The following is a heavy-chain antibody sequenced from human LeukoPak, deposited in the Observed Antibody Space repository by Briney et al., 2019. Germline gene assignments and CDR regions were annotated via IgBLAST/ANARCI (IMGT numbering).Heavy chain of an antibody. Sequence: SETLSLTCAVYGGSLSGYYWSWIRQPPGKGLEWIGEINHSGSTNYNPSLKSRVTISVDTSKNQFSLKLSSVTAADTAVYYCARRPIAMIVVVKFDYWGQGTLVTVSS. CDR3: ARRPIAMIVVVKFDY. CDR1: GGSLSGYY. CDR2: INHSGST. J-gene: IGHJ4*02. V-gene: IGHV4-34*01. D-gene: IGHD3-22*01.